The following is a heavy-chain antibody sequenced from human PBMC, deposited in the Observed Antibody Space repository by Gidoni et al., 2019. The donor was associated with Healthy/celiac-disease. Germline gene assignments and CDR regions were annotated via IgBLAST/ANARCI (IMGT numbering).Heavy chain of an antibody. V-gene: IGHV4-38-2*02. CDR2: IYHSGST. Sequence: QVQLQESGPGRVKPAETLSSTCTVAGYSISSGYYGGWIRQPPGKGLEWIGSIYHSGSTYYTPSLTILVTISVDTSKNQFSLKLSSVTAADTAVYYCARDGTIFGVVLDYGMDVWGHGTTVTVSS. D-gene: IGHD3-3*01. CDR1: GYSISSGYY. J-gene: IGHJ6*02. CDR3: ARDGTIFGVVLDYGMDV.